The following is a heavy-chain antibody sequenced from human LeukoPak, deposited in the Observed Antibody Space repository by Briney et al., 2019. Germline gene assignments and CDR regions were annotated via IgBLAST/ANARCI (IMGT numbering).Heavy chain of an antibody. Sequence: ASVKVSCKASGYTFTGYYMHWVRPAPGQGLEWMGWINPNSGGTNYAQKFQGRVTMTRDTSISTAYMELSRLRSDDTAVYYCARDHGSSWFVDYWGQGTLVTVSS. CDR1: GYTFTGYY. V-gene: IGHV1-2*02. D-gene: IGHD6-13*01. CDR3: ARDHGSSWFVDY. CDR2: INPNSGGT. J-gene: IGHJ4*02.